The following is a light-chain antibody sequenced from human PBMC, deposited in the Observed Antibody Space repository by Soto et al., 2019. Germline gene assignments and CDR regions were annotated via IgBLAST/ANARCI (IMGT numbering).Light chain of an antibody. CDR2: NNN. V-gene: IGLV1-44*01. J-gene: IGLJ1*01. CDR1: SSNIGTNA. CDR3: AAWDDSLNAYV. Sequence: QSVLTQPPSASGTPGQRVTISCSGGSSNIGTNAVNWYQQLPGTAPKLLIYNNNQRPSGVPDRFCGSKSGTSASLAISGLQSEDEADYYCAAWDDSLNAYVYGTGTKVTVL.